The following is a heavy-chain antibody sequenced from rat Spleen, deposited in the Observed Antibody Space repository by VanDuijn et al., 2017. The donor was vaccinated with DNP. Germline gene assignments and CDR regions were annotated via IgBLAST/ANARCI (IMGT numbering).Heavy chain of an antibody. CDR3: ASYFYDGYFAMDA. J-gene: IGHJ4*01. CDR1: GSSITSNY. CDR2: INYSGTT. V-gene: IGHV3-1*01. D-gene: IGHD1-12*03. Sequence: EVQLQESGPGLLKPSQSLSLTCSVTGSSITSNYWGWIRQFPGNKMEYIGHINYSGTTSYNPSLKSRVSISRDTSKNQFFLQLNSVTAEDTATYYCASYFYDGYFAMDAWGQGTSVTVSS.